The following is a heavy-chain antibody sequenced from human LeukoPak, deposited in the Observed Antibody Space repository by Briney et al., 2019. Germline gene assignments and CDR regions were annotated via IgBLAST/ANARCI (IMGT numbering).Heavy chain of an antibody. J-gene: IGHJ6*03. D-gene: IGHD3-22*01. Sequence: GASVKVSCKASGYTFTSYYMHWVRQAPGQGLEWMGIINPSGGSTSYAQKFQGRVTMTRDMSTSTVYMELSSLRSEDTAVYYCAREANYDSSSYYYMDVWGKGTTVTISS. V-gene: IGHV1-46*01. CDR2: INPSGGST. CDR3: AREANYDSSSYYYMDV. CDR1: GYTFTSYY.